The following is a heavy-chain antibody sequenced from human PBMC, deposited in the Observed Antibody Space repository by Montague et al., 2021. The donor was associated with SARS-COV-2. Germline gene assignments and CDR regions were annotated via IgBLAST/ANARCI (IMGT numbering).Heavy chain of an antibody. CDR2: LHYAGSA. V-gene: IGHV4-39*01. CDR1: GGSFSSGDSY. Sequence: SETLSLTCSVSGGSFSSGDSYWGWLRRAPGKGLEWIGDLHYAGSAYYSPSLRSRVTISADTSKNQFSLKLNSVTAADTAVYYCVATYNGNWYYFDYWGQGTLVTVSS. CDR3: VATYNGNWYYFDY. D-gene: IGHD6-13*01. J-gene: IGHJ4*02.